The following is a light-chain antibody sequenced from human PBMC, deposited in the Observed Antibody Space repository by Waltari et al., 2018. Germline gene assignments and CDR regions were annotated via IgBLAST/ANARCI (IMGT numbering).Light chain of an antibody. Sequence: QLVLTQSPSASASLGASAKYTGTLSCGHSSNVIACLQQQPEKGPRYLMKVNNDGSHSKGDKIPDRFSGSSSGTEHYLTIASLQSEDEADYYCQTGGHGTWVFGGGTKLTVL. CDR1: CGHSSNV. J-gene: IGLJ3*02. CDR3: QTGGHGTWV. CDR2: VNNDGSH. V-gene: IGLV4-69*01.